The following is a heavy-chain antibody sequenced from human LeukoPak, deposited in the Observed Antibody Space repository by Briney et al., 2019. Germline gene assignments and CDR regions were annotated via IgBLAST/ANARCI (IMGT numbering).Heavy chain of an antibody. J-gene: IGHJ4*02. Sequence: GGSLRLSCAASGFTFTKAWMTWVRQAPGKGLEWVARIKSKSDGGTTDYGAPVKGRFTMSRDDSKNTLYLQMNSLKIEDTALYYCFAIVATGTIDSWGQGTLVTVSS. CDR1: GFTFTKAW. CDR2: IKSKSDGGTT. CDR3: FAIVATGTIDS. V-gene: IGHV3-15*01. D-gene: IGHD6-13*01.